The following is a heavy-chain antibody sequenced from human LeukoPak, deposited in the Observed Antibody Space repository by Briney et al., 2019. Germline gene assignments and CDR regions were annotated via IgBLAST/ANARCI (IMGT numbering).Heavy chain of an antibody. J-gene: IGHJ4*02. D-gene: IGHD4-23*01. V-gene: IGHV3-7*01. CDR3: AKDPVGYGGNYFDY. CDR2: IKQDGSEK. Sequence: GGSLRLSCAASGFTFSSYWMSWVRQAPGKGLEWVVNIKQDGSEKYYVDSGKGRFTISRDNSKSSLHLQMNSLRAEDTALYYCAKDPVGYGGNYFDYWGQGTLVTVSS. CDR1: GFTFSSYW.